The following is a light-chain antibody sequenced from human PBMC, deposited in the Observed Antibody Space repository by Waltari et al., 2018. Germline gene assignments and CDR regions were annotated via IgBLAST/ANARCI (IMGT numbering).Light chain of an antibody. Sequence: DIVLTQSPEFMAVSLGERATLHCKSSQSLLFNSDSKSYLAWYQQRREQPPTLLIYWASTRESGVPDRVNGSGSGTDFSLTISSLQAEDAAVYYCHQYYSTPQTFGQGTKVEVK. CDR3: HQYYSTPQT. V-gene: IGKV4-1*01. J-gene: IGKJ1*01. CDR2: WAS. CDR1: QSLLFNSDSKSY.